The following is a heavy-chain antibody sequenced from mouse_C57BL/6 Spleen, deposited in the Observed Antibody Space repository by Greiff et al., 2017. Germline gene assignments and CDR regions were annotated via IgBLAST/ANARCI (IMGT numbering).Heavy chain of an antibody. CDR3: ARWYDYEGYFDV. CDR2: INPSSGYT. CDR1: GYTFTSYT. V-gene: IGHV1-4*01. Sequence: QVQLQQSGAELARPGASVKMTCKASGYTFTSYTMHWVKQSPGQGLEWIGYINPSSGYTKYNQKFKDKATLTADKSSSTAYMQLSSLTSEDSAVYYCARWYDYEGYFDVGGTGTTVPVSS. D-gene: IGHD2-4*01. J-gene: IGHJ1*03.